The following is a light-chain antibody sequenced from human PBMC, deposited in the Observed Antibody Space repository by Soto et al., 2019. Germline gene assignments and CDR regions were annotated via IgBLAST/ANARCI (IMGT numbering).Light chain of an antibody. CDR1: SSDVGDYNY. J-gene: IGLJ1*01. CDR2: DVR. CDR3: SSYTGSNTYV. Sequence: QSVLTQPASVSGSPGQSITISCTGTSSDVGDYNYVSWYQQHPGKAPKLMIYDVRDRPSGVSHRFSGSKSGNTASLTISGLQAEDEADYYCSSYTGSNTYVFGSGTKVTVL. V-gene: IGLV2-14*01.